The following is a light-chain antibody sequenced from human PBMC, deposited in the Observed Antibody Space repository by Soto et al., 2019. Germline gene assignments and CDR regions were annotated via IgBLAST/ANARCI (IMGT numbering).Light chain of an antibody. Sequence: EIVMTQSPATLSVSPGEGATLSCRASQSVSSNLAWYQQKLGQAPRLLIYGASTRAPGIPARFSGSGSGTEFTLTISSLQSEDSAVYYCQQHNQWPITFGQGTRLEIK. CDR1: QSVSSN. V-gene: IGKV3-15*01. CDR2: GAS. CDR3: QQHNQWPIT. J-gene: IGKJ5*01.